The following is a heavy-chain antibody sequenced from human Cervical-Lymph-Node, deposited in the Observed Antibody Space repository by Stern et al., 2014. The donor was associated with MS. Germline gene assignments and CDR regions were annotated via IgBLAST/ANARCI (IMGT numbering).Heavy chain of an antibody. V-gene: IGHV1-18*01. CDR2: ISAYNGNT. CDR1: GHPFKYG. J-gene: IGHJ4*02. Sequence: QVQLVQSGTEVKKPGASVQVSCKAAGHPFKYGISWMRQAPRQGLEWMGWISAYNGNTKSLQKIQDRFTMTTDSSTRTAYMELRSLRDDDTAVYYCARDSSDGFDSWGQGTLVIGSS. D-gene: IGHD6-19*01. CDR3: ARDSSDGFDS.